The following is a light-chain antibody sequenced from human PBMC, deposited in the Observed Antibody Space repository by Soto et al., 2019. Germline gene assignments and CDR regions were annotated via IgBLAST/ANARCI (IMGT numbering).Light chain of an antibody. CDR2: DVS. CDR1: SSDVGGYNY. J-gene: IGLJ1*01. Sequence: QSALTQPASVSGSPGQSITISCTGTSSDVGGYNYVSWYQQHPGKAPKLMIYDVSNRTSGVSNRFSGSKSGNMASLTISGLQAEDEADYYCSSYTSSSTLYVFGTGTKLTVL. V-gene: IGLV2-14*01. CDR3: SSYTSSSTLYV.